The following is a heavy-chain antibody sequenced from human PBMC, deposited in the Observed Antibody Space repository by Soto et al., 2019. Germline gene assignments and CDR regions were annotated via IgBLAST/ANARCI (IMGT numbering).Heavy chain of an antibody. Sequence: GGSLRLSCAASGFTFSSYSMNWVRQAPGKGLEWVSYISSSSSTIYYADSVKGRFTISRDNAKNSLYLQMNSLRAEDTAVYSGARWGGPTRDLYSGYGWEDYWGQGTLVTVSS. CDR1: GFTFSSYS. J-gene: IGHJ4*02. V-gene: IGHV3-48*04. CDR3: ARWGGPTRDLYSGYGWEDY. CDR2: ISSSSSTI. D-gene: IGHD5-12*01.